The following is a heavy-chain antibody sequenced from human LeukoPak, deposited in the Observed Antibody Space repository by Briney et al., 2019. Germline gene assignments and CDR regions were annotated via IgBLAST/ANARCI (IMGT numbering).Heavy chain of an antibody. V-gene: IGHV4-61*08. CDR1: GGSISSGDYY. CDR2: IYYSGST. CDR3: ARDPRGGYYGMDV. Sequence: PSQTLSLTCTVSGGSISSGDYYWSWIRQPPGKGLEWIGYIYYSGSTNYNPSLKSRVTISVDTSKNQFSLELSSVTAADTAVYYCARDPRGGYYGMDVWGQGTTVTVSS. J-gene: IGHJ6*02. D-gene: IGHD2-15*01.